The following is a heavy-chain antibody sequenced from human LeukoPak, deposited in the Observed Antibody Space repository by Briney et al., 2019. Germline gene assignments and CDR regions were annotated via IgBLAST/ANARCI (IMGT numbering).Heavy chain of an antibody. V-gene: IGHV1-2*02. CDR2: INPNSGGT. J-gene: IGHJ3*02. Sequence: GASVKVSCKASGHTFTGYYMHWVRQAPGQGLEWMGWINPNSGGTNYAQKFQGRVTMTRDTSISTAYMELSRLRSDDTAVYYCARGESYSSSWPDDAFDIWGQGTMVTVSS. CDR3: ARGESYSSSWPDDAFDI. CDR1: GHTFTGYY. D-gene: IGHD6-13*01.